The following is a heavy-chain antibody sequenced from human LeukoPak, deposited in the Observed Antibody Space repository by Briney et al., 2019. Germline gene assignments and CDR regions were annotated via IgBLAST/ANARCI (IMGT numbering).Heavy chain of an antibody. CDR1: GGTFSSYA. D-gene: IGHD3/OR15-3a*01. V-gene: IGHV1-69*13. Sequence: SVKVSCKASGGTFSSYAISWVRQAPGQGLEWMGGIIPIFGTANYAQRFQGRVTITADESTSTAYMELSSLRSEDTAVYYCARVLDGLSPFDYWGQGTLVTVSS. J-gene: IGHJ4*02. CDR2: IIPIFGTA. CDR3: ARVLDGLSPFDY.